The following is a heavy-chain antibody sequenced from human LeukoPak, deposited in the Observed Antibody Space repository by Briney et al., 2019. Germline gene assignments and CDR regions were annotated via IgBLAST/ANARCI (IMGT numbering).Heavy chain of an antibody. D-gene: IGHD1-26*01. CDR3: AKALVGATAHAFDI. V-gene: IGHV3-23*01. Sequence: PGGSLRLSCAASGVTFSTYAMSWVRQAPGQGLEWVSAITGSGGSTYYADSVKGRFTISRDNSKNTLYLQMNSLRAEDSAVYYCAKALVGATAHAFDIWGQGTMVTVSS. CDR2: ITGSGGST. CDR1: GVTFSTYA. J-gene: IGHJ3*02.